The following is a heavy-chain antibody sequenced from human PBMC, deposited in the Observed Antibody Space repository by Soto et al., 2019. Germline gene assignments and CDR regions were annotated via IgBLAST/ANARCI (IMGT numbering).Heavy chain of an antibody. D-gene: IGHD1-26*01. V-gene: IGHV1-69*06. CDR2: IIPIFGTA. J-gene: IGHJ2*01. CDR1: GGTFSSYA. CDR3: ARVGTSGSYYRWYFDL. Sequence: QVQLVQSVAEVKKPGSSVKVSCKASGGTFSSYAISWVRQAPGQGLEWMGGIIPIFGTANYAQKFQGRVTITADKSTSTAYMELSSLRSEDTAVYYCARVGTSGSYYRWYFDLWGRGTLVTVSS.